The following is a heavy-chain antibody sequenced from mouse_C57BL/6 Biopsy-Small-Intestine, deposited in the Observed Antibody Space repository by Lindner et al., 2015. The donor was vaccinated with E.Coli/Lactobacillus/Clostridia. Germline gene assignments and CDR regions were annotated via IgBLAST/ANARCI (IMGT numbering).Heavy chain of an antibody. V-gene: IGHV1-19*01. J-gene: IGHJ2*01. CDR1: GYTFTDYY. Sequence: VQLQESGPVLVKPGASVKMSCKASGYTFTDYYMNWVRQSHGKSLEWIGVINPYNGGTSYNQKFKGKATLTVDKSSSTAYMELRSLTTEDSAIYYCAERGVPGDFDYWGQGTTLTVSS. CDR2: INPYNGGT. CDR3: AERGVPGDFDY.